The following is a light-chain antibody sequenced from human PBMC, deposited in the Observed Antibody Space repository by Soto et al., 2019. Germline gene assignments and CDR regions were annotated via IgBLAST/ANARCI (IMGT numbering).Light chain of an antibody. CDR1: QSVSNY. CDR2: DAS. CDR3: QQCSNWPPIA. J-gene: IGKJ5*01. V-gene: IGKV3-11*01. Sequence: EIVLTQSPATLSLSPGERATLSCRASQSVSNYLAWYQQKRGQPPRLLIYDASERAPGIPARFSGSGSGTELTLTISSLEPEDFAVNYCQQCSNWPPIAFGQGTRLEIK.